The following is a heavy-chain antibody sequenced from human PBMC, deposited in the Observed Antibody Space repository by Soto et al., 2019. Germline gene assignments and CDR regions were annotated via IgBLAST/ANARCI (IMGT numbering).Heavy chain of an antibody. J-gene: IGHJ4*02. D-gene: IGHD1-26*01. CDR3: ARTVGAAYYFDF. CDR2: IYTSGST. Sequence: PSETLSLTCTVSGDSMSKYYWSWIRQPAGKGLEWSGRIYTSGSTNYNPSLKSRVNMSIDTSNNHFSLNLKSVTAADAAVYYCARTVGAAYYFDFWGQGALVTVS. V-gene: IGHV4-4*07. CDR1: GDSMSKYY.